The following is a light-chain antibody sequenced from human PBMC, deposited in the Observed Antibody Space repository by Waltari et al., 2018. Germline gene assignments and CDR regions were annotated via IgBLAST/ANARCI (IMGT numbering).Light chain of an antibody. J-gene: IGLJ1*01. Sequence: SYVLTQPPSVSVAPGQTARITCGGNNIGSKSVQWYQQKPGQAPVLVVYANSDRPSGVPERFSGSNSGNTATLTISRVEAGDEADYCCQVWDITSDHFVFGTGTKVTVL. CDR2: ANS. V-gene: IGLV3-21*02. CDR1: NIGSKS. CDR3: QVWDITSDHFV.